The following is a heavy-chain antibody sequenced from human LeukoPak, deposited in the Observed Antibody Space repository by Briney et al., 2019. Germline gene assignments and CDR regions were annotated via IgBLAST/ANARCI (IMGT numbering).Heavy chain of an antibody. J-gene: IGHJ4*02. V-gene: IGHV4-39*01. CDR2: VNYSGYT. D-gene: IGHD6-19*01. CDR3: VRQKGHSSSWWYFDY. CDR1: TASLNNIGYY. Sequence: SETLSLTCTVSTASLNNIGYYWGWLRQPPGEGLEWLGIVNYSGYTYYNPSLRSRVSINVDTAKNQFSLKLSSVTAADTAVYYCVRQKGHSSSWWYFDYWAQGTLVTVSS.